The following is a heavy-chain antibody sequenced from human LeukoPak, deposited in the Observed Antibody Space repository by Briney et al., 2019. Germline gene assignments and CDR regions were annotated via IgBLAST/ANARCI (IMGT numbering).Heavy chain of an antibody. CDR3: ARVGSSSSLEDY. J-gene: IGHJ4*02. CDR1: GYTCTGYY. D-gene: IGHD6-6*01. V-gene: IGHV1-2*02. Sequence: ASVKLSCKASGYTCTGYYMHWVRQAPGQGLEWMGWINPNSGGTTYAQKFKGRVTIARDTPISTAYVGLRRLRSDDTAVYYCARVGSSSSLEDYWGQGTLVTVSS. CDR2: INPNSGGT.